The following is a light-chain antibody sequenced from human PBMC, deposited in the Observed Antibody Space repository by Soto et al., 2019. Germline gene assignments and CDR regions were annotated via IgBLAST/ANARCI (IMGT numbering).Light chain of an antibody. CDR1: QSIRSW. Sequence: DIQMTQSPSTLSASVGDRVTITCRASQSIRSWLAWYQQKPGKAPKLLISKASTLESGVPSRFSGSGSGTEFTLTISSLQPDDFATYYCQQYNSYWTVGQGTKVDSK. CDR2: KAS. V-gene: IGKV1-5*03. J-gene: IGKJ1*01. CDR3: QQYNSYWT.